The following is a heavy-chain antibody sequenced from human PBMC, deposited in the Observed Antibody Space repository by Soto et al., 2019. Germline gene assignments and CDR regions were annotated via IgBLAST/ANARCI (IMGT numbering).Heavy chain of an antibody. CDR2: TSYDGTNN. J-gene: IGHJ4*02. D-gene: IGHD3-16*01. CDR1: GFTFRSYV. Sequence: QVQLVESGGGVVQPGTSLRLSCVGSGFTFRSYVIHWVRQAPGKGLEWVALTSYDGTNNYYGDSVKGRFTISRDNSKNTVDLEMDSQRLEDTSLYYCARWGTTGGLDVWGPGTLVSVSS. V-gene: IGHV3-30*19. CDR3: ARWGTTGGLDV.